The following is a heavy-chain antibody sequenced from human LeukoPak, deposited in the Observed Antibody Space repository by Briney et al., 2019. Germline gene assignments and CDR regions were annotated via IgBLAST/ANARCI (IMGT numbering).Heavy chain of an antibody. J-gene: IGHJ6*02. V-gene: IGHV4-38-2*02. CDR2: IYHSGST. CDR3: AREGLSGSYSNYYYGMDV. D-gene: IGHD1-26*01. CDR1: GYSISSGYY. Sequence: SETLSLTCTVSGYSISSGYYWGWIRQPPGKGLEWIGSIYHSGSTHYNPSLKSRVTISVDTSKNQFSLKLSSVTAADTAVYYCAREGLSGSYSNYYYGMDVWGQGTTVTVSS.